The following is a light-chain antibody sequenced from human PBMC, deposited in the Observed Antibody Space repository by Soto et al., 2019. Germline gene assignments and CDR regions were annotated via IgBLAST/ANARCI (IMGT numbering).Light chain of an antibody. CDR2: SNN. CDR3: AAWDDSLNGRV. J-gene: IGLJ1*01. Sequence: QSVLTQPPSASGTPGQRVTISCSGSSSNIGSNTVNWYQQLPGTAPKLLIYSNNQLPSGVPDRFSGSKSGTSASLAISGLQSEDEDDYYCAAWDDSLNGRVFGTGTKLTVL. CDR1: SSNIGSNT. V-gene: IGLV1-44*01.